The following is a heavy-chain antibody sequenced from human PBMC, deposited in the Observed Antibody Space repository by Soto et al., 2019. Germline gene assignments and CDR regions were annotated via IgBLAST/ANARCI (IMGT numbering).Heavy chain of an antibody. CDR2: MNPNSGNT. J-gene: IGHJ5*02. Sequence: ASVKVSCKASGYTFTSYDINWVRQATGQGLEWMGWMNPNSGNTGYAQKFQGRVTMTRNTSISTAYMELSSLRSEDTAVYYCARGIAAAGTTINWFDPWGQGTLVTVSS. V-gene: IGHV1-8*01. CDR1: GYTFTSYD. CDR3: ARGIAAAGTTINWFDP. D-gene: IGHD6-13*01.